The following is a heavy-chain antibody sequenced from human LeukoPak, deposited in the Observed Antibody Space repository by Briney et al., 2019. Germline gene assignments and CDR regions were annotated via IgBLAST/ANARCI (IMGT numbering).Heavy chain of an antibody. J-gene: IGHJ3*02. V-gene: IGHV3-9*01. CDR1: GFTFSSYW. CDR2: ISWNSGIM. CDR3: AKASSTSGWYDGLDI. Sequence: GGSLRLSCAASGFTFSSYWMHWVRQAPGKGLEWVSGISWNSGIMGYADSVKGRFTISRDNAKKSLYLQMNSLRTEDTALYYCAKASSTSGWYDGLDIWGQGTGVTVSS. D-gene: IGHD6-19*01.